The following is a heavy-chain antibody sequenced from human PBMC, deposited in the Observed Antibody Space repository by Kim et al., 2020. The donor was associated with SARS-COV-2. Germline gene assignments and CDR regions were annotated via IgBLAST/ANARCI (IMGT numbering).Heavy chain of an antibody. CDR1: GYTFTSYD. V-gene: IGHV1-8*01. J-gene: IGHJ5*02. Sequence: ASVKVSCKASGYTFTSYDLNWVRQATGQGLEWLGWMNPNSGKTGYAEKFRGRISMTREISTSTAYMELSSVTSEDTAVYYCTSHRSGHNDNWFDPWGQGTLVTVSS. CDR2: MNPNSGKT. CDR3: TSHRSGHNDNWFDP. D-gene: IGHD6-19*01.